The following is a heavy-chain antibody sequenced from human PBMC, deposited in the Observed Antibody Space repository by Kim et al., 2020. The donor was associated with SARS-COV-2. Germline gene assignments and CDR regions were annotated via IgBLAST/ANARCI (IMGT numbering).Heavy chain of an antibody. J-gene: IGHJ3*02. CDR3: ARTADNYYDSSGYYYAHAFDI. D-gene: IGHD3-22*01. CDR1: GYSISSSNW. CDR2: IYYSGST. Sequence: SETLSLTCAVSGYSISSSNWWGWIRQPPGKGLEWIGYIYYSGSTYYNPSLKSRVTMSVDTSKNQFSLKLSSVTAVDTAVYYCARTADNYYDSSGYYYAHAFDIWGQGTMVTVSS. V-gene: IGHV4-28*01.